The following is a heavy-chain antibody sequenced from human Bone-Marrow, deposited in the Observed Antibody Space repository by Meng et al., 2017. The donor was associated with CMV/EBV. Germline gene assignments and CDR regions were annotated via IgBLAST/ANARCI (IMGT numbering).Heavy chain of an antibody. CDR2: IYTSGST. V-gene: IGHV4-61*10. Sequence: SETLSLTCTVSGGSVSSGSYYWSWIRQPAGKGLEWIGRIYTSGSTNYNPSLKSRVTMSVDTSKNQFSLKLSSVTAADTAVYYCARVGEDYQFDYWGQGTLVTVSS. D-gene: IGHD3-10*01. CDR1: GGSVSSGSYY. J-gene: IGHJ4*02. CDR3: ARVGEDYQFDY.